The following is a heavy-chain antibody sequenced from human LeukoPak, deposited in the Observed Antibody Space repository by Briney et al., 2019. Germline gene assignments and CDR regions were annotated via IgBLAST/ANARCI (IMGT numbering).Heavy chain of an antibody. V-gene: IGHV1-69-2*01. Sequence: GATVKLSCKASGYTFTDYFIHWVQQAPGKELEWMGYVDPGDGEAVYADRFQRRFTFTADTSTGTVYMDVSSLTSDDSAVYYCAKVSSTLAAAGALSFDYWGQGTLVIVSS. CDR1: GYTFTDYF. D-gene: IGHD6-13*01. CDR2: VDPGDGEA. CDR3: AKVSSTLAAAGALSFDY. J-gene: IGHJ4*02.